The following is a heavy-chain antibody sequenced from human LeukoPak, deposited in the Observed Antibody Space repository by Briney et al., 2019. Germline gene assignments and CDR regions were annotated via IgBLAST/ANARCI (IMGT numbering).Heavy chain of an antibody. D-gene: IGHD1-26*01. J-gene: IGHJ4*02. V-gene: IGHV4-30-2*01. Sequence: SETLSLTCTVSGGSISSGGYYWSWIRQPPGRGLEWIGFIQDGGSTSYNSSLKSRVAISVDRSKNQFSLTLSSVTAADTAIYYCARDSPKRYSGSYFDYWGQGTLVTVSS. CDR1: GGSISSGGYY. CDR2: IQDGGST. CDR3: ARDSPKRYSGSYFDY.